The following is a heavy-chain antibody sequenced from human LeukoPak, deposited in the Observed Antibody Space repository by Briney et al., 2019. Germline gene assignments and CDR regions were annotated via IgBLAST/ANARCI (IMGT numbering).Heavy chain of an antibody. CDR2: IYSGGST. CDR1: GFTLSSNY. CDR3: ARVGVVPAAIPDGFDI. V-gene: IGHV3-53*01. Sequence: PGGSLRLSCAASGFTLSSNYMSWVRQAPGKGLEWVSVIYSGGSTYYADSVKGRFTISRDNSKNTLYLQMNSLTAEDRAVYYCARVGVVPAAIPDGFDIWGQGAMVTVSS. J-gene: IGHJ3*02. D-gene: IGHD2-2*01.